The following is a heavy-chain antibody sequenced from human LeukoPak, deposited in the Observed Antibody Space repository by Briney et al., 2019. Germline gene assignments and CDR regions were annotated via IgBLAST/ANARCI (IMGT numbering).Heavy chain of an antibody. CDR3: ARESESSGWYDY. V-gene: IGHV3-53*05. D-gene: IGHD6-19*01. Sequence: GGSLRLSCAASGFTVSNNYVSWVRQAPGKGLEWVSVIYSGGTTYYADSVKGRFTISRDNSKNTLYLQMNSLRSDDTALYYCARESESSGWYDYWGQGTLVTVSS. CDR2: IYSGGTT. CDR1: GFTVSNNY. J-gene: IGHJ4*02.